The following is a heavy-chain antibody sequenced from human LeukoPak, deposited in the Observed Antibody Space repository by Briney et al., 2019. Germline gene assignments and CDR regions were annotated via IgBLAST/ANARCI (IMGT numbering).Heavy chain of an antibody. D-gene: IGHD2-15*01. CDR1: GFTFSNYA. CDR3: AKGRGYCTGGSCYSDY. CDR2: ISGSDGST. V-gene: IGHV3-23*01. J-gene: IGHJ4*02. Sequence: GGSLRLSCTASGFTFSNYAMSWVRQAPGKGLEWVSTISGSDGSTYYADSVKGRFTISRDNSKNTLYLQMNSLRVEDTAIYYCAKGRGYCTGGSCYSDYWGQGTLVAVSS.